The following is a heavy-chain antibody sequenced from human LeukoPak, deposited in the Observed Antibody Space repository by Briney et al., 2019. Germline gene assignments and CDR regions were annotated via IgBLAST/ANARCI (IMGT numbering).Heavy chain of an antibody. CDR1: GFTFDDYA. D-gene: IGHD3-10*01. CDR2: ISWNSGTI. Sequence: PGRSLRLSCAASGFTFDDYAIHWVRQAPGKGLEWVSGISWNSGTIGYADSVKGRFTIPRDNAKNSLYLQMNSLRAEDTAVYYCARGTKRVGDAFDIWGQGTMVTVSS. J-gene: IGHJ3*02. V-gene: IGHV3-9*01. CDR3: ARGTKRVGDAFDI.